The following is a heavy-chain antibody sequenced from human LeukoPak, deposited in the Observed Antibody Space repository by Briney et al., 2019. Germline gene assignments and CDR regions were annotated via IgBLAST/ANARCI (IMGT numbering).Heavy chain of an antibody. Sequence: SETLSLTCTDSGGSITSRSYYWGWIRQPPGKGLEWIGSIYYSGTTYYNPSLESRVAISVDTSKNQFSLRLTSVTAADTAVYFCARQTGFWSGYQLYFDYWGQGSLVTVSS. CDR1: GGSITSRSYY. V-gene: IGHV4-39*01. J-gene: IGHJ4*02. CDR3: ARQTGFWSGYQLYFDY. D-gene: IGHD3-3*01. CDR2: IYYSGTT.